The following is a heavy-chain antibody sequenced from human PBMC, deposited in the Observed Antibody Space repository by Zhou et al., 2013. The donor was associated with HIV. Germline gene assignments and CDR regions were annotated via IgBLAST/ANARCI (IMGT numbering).Heavy chain of an antibody. D-gene: IGHD3-22*01. CDR1: GGTFTTLC. Sequence: QVQXVQSGDEVKKPGSSVKVSCQISGGTFTTLCINWVRQAPEKGLQWMGGIMPVFGAPNYAQTLEDRIFISADESTATSYLEVKNLKFEDTGIYYCATVDPTSYYFYMNIWGKGTTIIVS. J-gene: IGHJ6*03. CDR3: ATVDPTSYYFYMNI. V-gene: IGHV1-69*12. CDR2: IMPVFGAP.